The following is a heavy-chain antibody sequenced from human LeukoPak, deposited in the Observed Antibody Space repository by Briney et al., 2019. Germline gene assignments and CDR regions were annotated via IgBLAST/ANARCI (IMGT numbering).Heavy chain of an antibody. CDR3: ARHTTAPES. CDR1: GGSLSSSSYY. V-gene: IGHV4-39*01. CDR2: IYYSGST. J-gene: IGHJ4*02. Sequence: RSETLSVTRTVSGGSLSSSSYYWGWIRQPPGKGLEWIGSIYYSGSTSYNPSLKSRITISVDTSKNQFSLKLSSVTAADTAVYYCARHTTAPESWGQGTLVTVSS. D-gene: IGHD1-1*01.